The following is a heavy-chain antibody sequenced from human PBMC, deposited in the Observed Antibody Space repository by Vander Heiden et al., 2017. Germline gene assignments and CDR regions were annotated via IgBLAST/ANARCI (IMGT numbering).Heavy chain of an antibody. CDR3: ARAYISSGGSCYSCGADY. V-gene: IGHV3-33*01. Sequence: QVQLVESGGGVVQPGRSLRLSCAASGFTFSSSGMHWVRQAPGKGLEWVAVIWYDGSNKYYADSVKGRFTISRDNSKNTLYLQMNSLRAEDTAVYYCARAYISSGGSCYSCGADYWGQGTLVTVSS. J-gene: IGHJ4*02. D-gene: IGHD2-15*01. CDR2: IWYDGSNK. CDR1: GFTFSSSG.